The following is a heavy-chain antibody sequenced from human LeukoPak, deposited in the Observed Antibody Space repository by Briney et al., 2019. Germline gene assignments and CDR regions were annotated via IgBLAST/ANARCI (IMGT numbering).Heavy chain of an antibody. J-gene: IGHJ4*02. CDR1: GGSLSSGGYS. V-gene: IGHV4-30-2*01. CDR3: ARGHRGDYYFDY. Sequence: PSETLSLTCAFSGGSLSSGGYSWTWIRQPPGKGLEWIGHIYHSGNPYYTPSLKSRVTISEDRSKNQFSLKLSSVTAADTAVYYCARGHRGDYYFDYWGQGTLVTVSS. D-gene: IGHD2-21*02. CDR2: IYHSGNP.